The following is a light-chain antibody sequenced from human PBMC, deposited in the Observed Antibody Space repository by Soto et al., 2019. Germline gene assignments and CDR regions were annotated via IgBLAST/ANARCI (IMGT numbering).Light chain of an antibody. CDR1: QSISSW. J-gene: IGKJ3*01. CDR2: KAS. V-gene: IGKV1-5*03. Sequence: DIQMTQSPSTLSASVGDRVTITCRASQSISSWLAWYQQKPGKAPKLLIYKASSLESGVPSRFSGSGSRTEFTLTISSLQPDDFATYYCQAGFTFGPGTKVDIK. CDR3: QAGFT.